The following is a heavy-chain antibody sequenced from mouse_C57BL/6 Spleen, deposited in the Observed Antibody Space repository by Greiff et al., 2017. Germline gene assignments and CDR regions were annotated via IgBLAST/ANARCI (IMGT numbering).Heavy chain of an antibody. CDR2: IYPKSGGT. V-gene: IGHV1-62-3*01. J-gene: IGHJ3*01. Sequence: QVQLKQPGAELVKPGASVKLSCKASGYTFTSYWMHWVKQRPGPGLEWIGWIYPKSGGTKYNEKFKGKATLTADKASSSAYMQLSSLTSEDSAVYDCARSYYGSSSQAWFAYWGQGTLVTVSA. CDR3: ARSYYGSSSQAWFAY. D-gene: IGHD1-1*01. CDR1: GYTFTSYW.